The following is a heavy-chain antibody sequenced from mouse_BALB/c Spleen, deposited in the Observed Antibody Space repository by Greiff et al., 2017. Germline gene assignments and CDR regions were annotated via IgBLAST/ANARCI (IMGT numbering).Heavy chain of an antibody. CDR1: GYTFTSYW. Sequence: DLVKPGASVKLSCKASGYTFTSYWINWIKQRPGQGLEWIGRIAPGSGSTYYNEMFKGKATLTVDTSSSTAYIQLSSLSSEDSAVYFCARRGGSSDWYFDVWGAGTTVTVSS. CDR3: ARRGGSSDWYFDV. CDR2: IAPGSGST. J-gene: IGHJ1*01. V-gene: IGHV1S41*01. D-gene: IGHD1-1*01.